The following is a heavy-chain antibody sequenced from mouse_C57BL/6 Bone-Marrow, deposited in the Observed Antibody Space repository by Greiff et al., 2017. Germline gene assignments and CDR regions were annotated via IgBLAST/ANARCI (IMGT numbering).Heavy chain of an antibody. J-gene: IGHJ2*01. CDR2: ISSGGSYT. CDR3: ARQTPSTVYDGYYKGFDY. CDR1: GFTFSSYG. Sequence: EVMLVESGGDLVKPGGSLKLSCAASGFTFSSYGMSWVRQTPDKRLEWVATISSGGSYTYYPDSVKGRFTISRDNAKNTLYLQMSSLKSEDTAMYYCARQTPSTVYDGYYKGFDYWGQGTTLTVSS. D-gene: IGHD2-3*01. V-gene: IGHV5-6*01.